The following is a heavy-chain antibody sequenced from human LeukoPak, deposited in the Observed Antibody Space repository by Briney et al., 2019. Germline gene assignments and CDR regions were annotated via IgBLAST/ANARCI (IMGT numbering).Heavy chain of an antibody. D-gene: IGHD5/OR15-5a*01. CDR1: GFTFSNYG. Sequence: PGRSLRLSCAASGFTFSNYGMHWVRQAPGKGLEWVAVISDDGSNKHYTDSVKGRFTISRDNCKNTMLLQMNSLRAEDTAVYYCAKDLRSYSYYYMDVWGKGTTVTVSS. CDR3: AKDLRSYSYYYMDV. J-gene: IGHJ6*03. V-gene: IGHV3-30*18. CDR2: ISDDGSNK.